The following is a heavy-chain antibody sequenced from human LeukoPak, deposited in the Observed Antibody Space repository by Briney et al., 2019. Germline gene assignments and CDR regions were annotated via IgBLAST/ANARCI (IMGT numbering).Heavy chain of an antibody. CDR3: ARGYCSSTSCFGFDP. D-gene: IGHD2-2*01. J-gene: IGHJ5*02. CDR1: GYTFTGYY. CDR2: INPNSGGT. V-gene: IGHV1-2*02. Sequence: ASVKVSCKASGYTFTGYYMHWVRQAPGQGLEWMGWINPNSGGTNYAQKFQGGVTMTRDTSISTAYMELSRLRSDDTAVYYCARGYCSSTSCFGFDPWGQGSLVGDSS.